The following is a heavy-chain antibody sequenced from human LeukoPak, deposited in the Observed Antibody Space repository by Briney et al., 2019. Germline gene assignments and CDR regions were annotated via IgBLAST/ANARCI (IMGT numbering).Heavy chain of an antibody. Sequence: ASVKVSCKGSGYTFTGYYMHWVGQARGKGGEGMGGINPNRGGTNYAQKFQGRVTMNRDTAMSKDYMETRMQRSEDTGVYYCERVPLYYYDSSGYYYGLVGAFHIWGQGTMVTVSS. J-gene: IGHJ3*02. V-gene: IGHV1-2*02. CDR2: INPNRGGT. D-gene: IGHD3-22*01. CDR1: GYTFTGYY. CDR3: ERVPLYYYDSSGYYYGLVGAFHI.